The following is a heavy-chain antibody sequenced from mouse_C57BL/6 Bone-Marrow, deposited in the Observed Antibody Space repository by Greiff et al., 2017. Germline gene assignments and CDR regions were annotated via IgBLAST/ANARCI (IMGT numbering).Heavy chain of an antibody. CDR2: ISYDGSN. V-gene: IGHV3-6*01. Sequence: EVKLVESGPGLVKPSPSLSLTCSVTGYSITSGYYWNWIRQFPGNKLEWMGYISYDGSNNYNPSLKNRISITRDTSKHQFFLKLNSVTTEDTATYYCAIPYYSNYDFDYWGQGTTLTVSS. D-gene: IGHD2-5*01. CDR3: AIPYYSNYDFDY. J-gene: IGHJ2*01. CDR1: GYSITSGYY.